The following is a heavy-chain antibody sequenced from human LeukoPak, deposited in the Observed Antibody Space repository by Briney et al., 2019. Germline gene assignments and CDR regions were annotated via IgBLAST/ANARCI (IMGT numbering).Heavy chain of an antibody. V-gene: IGHV3-48*03. CDR3: ARDRGYSYGVDY. CDR1: GFAFSSYE. J-gene: IGHJ4*02. Sequence: GSLRLSCAASGFAFSSYEMNWVRQAPGKGLEWVSYISSSGSTIYYADSVKGRFTISRDNAKNSMYLQMNSLRAEDTAVYYCARDRGYSYGVDYWGQGTLVTVSS. D-gene: IGHD5-18*01. CDR2: ISSSGSTI.